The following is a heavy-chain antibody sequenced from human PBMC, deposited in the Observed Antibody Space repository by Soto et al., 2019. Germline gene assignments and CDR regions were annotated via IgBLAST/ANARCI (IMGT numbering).Heavy chain of an antibody. CDR1: GFTFGSYA. CDR3: ARDLSSITMIVVADY. D-gene: IGHD3-22*01. V-gene: IGHV3-30-3*01. CDR2: ISYDGSNK. J-gene: IGHJ4*02. Sequence: VGSLRLSWAASGFTFGSYAMHWARQSPGKGLAWVAVISYDGSNKYYAVSVKGRFTISRDNTKNTQYLQMNSLRAEDTAVYYCARDLSSITMIVVADYWGQGTLVTVSS.